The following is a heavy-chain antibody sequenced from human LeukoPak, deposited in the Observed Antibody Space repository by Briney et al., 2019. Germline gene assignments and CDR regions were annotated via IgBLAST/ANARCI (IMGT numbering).Heavy chain of an antibody. CDR3: ARLRAAAAGTFDY. J-gene: IGHJ4*02. CDR1: GGSISSSSYY. V-gene: IGHV4-39*01. CDR2: IYYSGST. D-gene: IGHD6-13*01. Sequence: SETLSLTCTVSGGSISSSSYYWGWIRQPPGKGLEWIGSIYYSGSTYYNPSLKSRVTISVDTSKNQFSLKLSSVTAADTAVYCCARLRAAAAGTFDYWGQGTLVTVSS.